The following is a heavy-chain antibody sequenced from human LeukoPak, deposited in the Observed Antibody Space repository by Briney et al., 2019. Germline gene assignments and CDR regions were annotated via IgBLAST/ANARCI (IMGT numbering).Heavy chain of an antibody. J-gene: IGHJ4*02. V-gene: IGHV3-7*01. D-gene: IGHD3-16*01. CDR2: IKQDGSEK. CDR3: ARSGVAFAGVTSFGH. CDR1: GFTLSTYW. Sequence: GGSLRLSCKVSGFTLSTYWMNWVRQAPGKGLEWVANIKQDGSEKYYVDSVKGRFTISRDNAKNSLYLQMNSLRAEDTAVYYCARSGVAFAGVTSFGHWGQGTLVTVSS.